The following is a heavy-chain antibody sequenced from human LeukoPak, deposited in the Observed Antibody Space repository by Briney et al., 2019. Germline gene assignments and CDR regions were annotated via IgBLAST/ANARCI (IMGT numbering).Heavy chain of an antibody. CDR1: GFTFSSTG. CDR3: AKEGLRFFDF. Sequence: GGSLRLSCTASGFTFSSTGMHWVRQAPGRGLDWVASISYDGSSKKYVDSVKGRFTISRDNSKRTLYLQMNSLRSEDTAVYYCAKEGLRFFDFWGQGTLVTVSS. CDR2: ISYDGSSK. D-gene: IGHD5-12*01. V-gene: IGHV3-30*18. J-gene: IGHJ4*02.